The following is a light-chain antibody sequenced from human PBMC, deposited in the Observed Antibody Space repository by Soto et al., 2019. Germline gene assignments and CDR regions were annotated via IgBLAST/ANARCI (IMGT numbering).Light chain of an antibody. Sequence: DIQMTQSPSSLSASVGDRVTITCQASQDIPNSLNWYQQKPGKAPKLLIYAASTLQSGVPSRFSGSGSGTDFTLTISCLQSEDFATYYCQQYNSYWTFGQGTKVDNK. CDR1: QDIPNS. CDR2: AAS. V-gene: IGKV1-16*01. J-gene: IGKJ1*01. CDR3: QQYNSYWT.